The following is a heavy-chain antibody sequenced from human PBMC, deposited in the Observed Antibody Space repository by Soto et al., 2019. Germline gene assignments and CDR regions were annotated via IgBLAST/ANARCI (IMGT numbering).Heavy chain of an antibody. J-gene: IGHJ6*02. CDR3: ARDTARAMVRIYYGMDV. V-gene: IGHV3-33*01. CDR1: GFTFSSYG. Sequence: QVQLVESGGGVVQPGRSLRLSCAASGFTFSSYGMHWVRQAPGKGLEWVAVIWYDGSNKYYADSVKGRFTISRDNSKNXXYLQMNSLRAADTAVYYCARDTARAMVRIYYGMDVWGQGTTVTVSS. CDR2: IWYDGSNK. D-gene: IGHD3-10*01.